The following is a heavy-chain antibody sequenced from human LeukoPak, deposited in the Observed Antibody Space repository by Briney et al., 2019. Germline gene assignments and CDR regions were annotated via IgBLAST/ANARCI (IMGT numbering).Heavy chain of an antibody. CDR1: GGSISSSSYY. CDR2: MYYGGST. V-gene: IGHV4-39*01. D-gene: IGHD1-26*01. CDR3: ARRGPSGRSLDY. J-gene: IGHJ4*02. Sequence: SETLSLTCNVSGGSISSSSYYWGWIRQPPANGLEWIGSMYYGGSTYYNPSLKSRVTISVDTSKNQLSLKLSSVTAADTAGYYCARRGPSGRSLDYWGQGTLVTVSS.